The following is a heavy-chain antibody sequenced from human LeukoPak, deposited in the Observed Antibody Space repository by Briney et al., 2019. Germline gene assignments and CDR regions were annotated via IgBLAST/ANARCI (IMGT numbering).Heavy chain of an antibody. CDR3: AAPGWRDLFDY. V-gene: IGHV4-39*01. CDR1: GGSISSSSYY. Sequence: SETLSLTCTVSGGSISSSSYYWGWIRQPPGKGLEWIGIIYYSGNTYYNPSLKSRITISVDTSKNQFSLKLSSVTAADTAVYYCAAPGWRDLFDYWGQGTLVTVSS. J-gene: IGHJ4*02. CDR2: IYYSGNT. D-gene: IGHD6-19*01.